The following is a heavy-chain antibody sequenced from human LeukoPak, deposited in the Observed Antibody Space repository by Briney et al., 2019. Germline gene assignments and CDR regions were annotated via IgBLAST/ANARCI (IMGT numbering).Heavy chain of an antibody. CDR3: AKDRLFKYYYYYMDV. CDR2: ITSSSSSN. Sequence: GGTLRLSCAASGFTFNGYNMNWVRQAPGKGLEWISYITSSSSSNSYADSVKGRFSISRDNAKNSLYLQMKNLRAADTAVYYCAKDRLFKYYYYYMDVWGKGTTVTISS. V-gene: IGHV3-48*01. D-gene: IGHD3-10*02. CDR1: GFTFNGYN. J-gene: IGHJ6*03.